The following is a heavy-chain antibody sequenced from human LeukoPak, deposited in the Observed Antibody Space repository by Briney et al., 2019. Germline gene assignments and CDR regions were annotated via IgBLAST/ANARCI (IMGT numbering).Heavy chain of an antibody. CDR1: GFTFSSYT. CDR3: ARDRPAVAGTKYFQH. CDR2: ISSSSSYI. V-gene: IGHV3-21*01. Sequence: GGSLRLSCAASGFTFSSYTMNWVRQAPGKGLEWVSSISSSSSYIYYADSVKGRFTISRDNAKNSLYLQMNSLRAEDTAVYYCARDRPAVAGTKYFQHWGQGTLVTVSS. J-gene: IGHJ1*01. D-gene: IGHD6-19*01.